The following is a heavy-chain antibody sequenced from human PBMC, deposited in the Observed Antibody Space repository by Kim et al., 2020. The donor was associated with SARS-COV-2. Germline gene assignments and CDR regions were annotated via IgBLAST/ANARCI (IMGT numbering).Heavy chain of an antibody. D-gene: IGHD6-13*01. CDR3: ARGGSYSFEY. CDR2: LDQAGTDK. J-gene: IGHJ4*02. CDR1: GFMFSDYW. Sequence: GGSLRLSCVASGFMFSDYWMRWVRHSPGKGLEWVADLDQAGTDKHYMESVKGRFTISGDNARNSLFLQMNSLRAEDAALYYCARGGSYSFEYWSQGTLVTVSS. V-gene: IGHV3-7*01.